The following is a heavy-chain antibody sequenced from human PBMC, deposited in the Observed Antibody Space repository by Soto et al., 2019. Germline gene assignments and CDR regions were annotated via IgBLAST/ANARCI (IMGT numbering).Heavy chain of an antibody. J-gene: IGHJ6*02. CDR2: ISHDESIK. V-gene: IGHV3-30*18. CDR1: GFTFSNYG. CDR3: AKLSGSAWHHYYYGMDV. Sequence: QVQLVESGGTVIQPGRSLRLSCAASGFTFSNYGMHWVRQAPGTGLEWVAVISHDESIKAYTDSVKGRFSISRDNSKNTLYLQMNSLKPEDTAVYYCAKLSGSAWHHYYYGMDVWGQGTTVTVSS. D-gene: IGHD6-19*01.